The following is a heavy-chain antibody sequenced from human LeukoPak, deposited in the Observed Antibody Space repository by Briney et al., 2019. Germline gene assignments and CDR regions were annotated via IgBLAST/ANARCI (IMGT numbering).Heavy chain of an antibody. D-gene: IGHD3-3*01. CDR2: INYRGTT. CDR1: GGSISTYY. CDR3: ARHAPAWRGAFDF. Sequence: SGTLSLTCTVSGGSISTYYWSWIRQSPGKGLEYIGYINYRGTTDSNHSLKSRVTISVDTSKNQFSLKLNSVTAADTAVYFCARHAPAWRGAFDFWGQGSMVTVSS. J-gene: IGHJ3*01. V-gene: IGHV4-59*08.